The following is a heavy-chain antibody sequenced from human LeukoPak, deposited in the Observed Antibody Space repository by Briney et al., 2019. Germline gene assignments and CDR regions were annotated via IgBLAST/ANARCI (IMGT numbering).Heavy chain of an antibody. D-gene: IGHD2-2*01. Sequence: PGGSLRLSCAASGFTFSSYGMHWVRQAPGKGLEWVAVISYDGSNKYYADSVKGRFTISRDNSKNTLYLQMNSLRAEDTAVYYCARVYQRIVVVPAAKYYYYYYMDVWGKGTTVTTSS. J-gene: IGHJ6*03. CDR1: GFTFSSYG. CDR2: ISYDGSNK. CDR3: ARVYQRIVVVPAAKYYYYYYMDV. V-gene: IGHV3-30*03.